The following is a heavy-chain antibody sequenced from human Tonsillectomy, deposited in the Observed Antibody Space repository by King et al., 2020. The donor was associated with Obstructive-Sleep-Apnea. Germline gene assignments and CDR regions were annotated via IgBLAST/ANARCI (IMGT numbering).Heavy chain of an antibody. J-gene: IGHJ4*02. D-gene: IGHD2-8*02. CDR1: GFTLSDYV. V-gene: IGHV3-30*04. Sequence: VQLVESGGGVAQPGRSLRLSCVASGFTLSDYVIHWVRQAPGKGLEWVAVTSKDGRNRFYADSVKGRFTMSRDNSKTTVYVQMNSLRVDDTAMYFCARDRGLWSAFDYWGQGSLVTVSS. CDR2: TSKDGRNR. CDR3: ARDRGLWSAFDY.